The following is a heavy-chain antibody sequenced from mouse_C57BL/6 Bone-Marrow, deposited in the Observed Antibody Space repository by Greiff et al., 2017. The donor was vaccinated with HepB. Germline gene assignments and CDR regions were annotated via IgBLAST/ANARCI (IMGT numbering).Heavy chain of an antibody. CDR3: ARTNYYGSSYGAMDY. J-gene: IGHJ4*01. Sequence: EVQLVESGGGLVKPGGSLKLSCAASGFTFSDYGMHWVRQAPEKGLEWVAYISSGSSTIYYADTVKGRFTISRDNAKNTLFLQMTSLRSEDTAMYYCARTNYYGSSYGAMDYWGQGTSVTVSS. CDR2: ISSGSSTI. V-gene: IGHV5-17*01. CDR1: GFTFSDYG. D-gene: IGHD1-1*01.